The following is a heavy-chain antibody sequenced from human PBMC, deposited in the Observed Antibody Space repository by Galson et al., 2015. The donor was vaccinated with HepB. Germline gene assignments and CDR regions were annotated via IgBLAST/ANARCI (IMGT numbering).Heavy chain of an antibody. CDR2: INSDGSHI. V-gene: IGHV3-21*01. J-gene: IGHJ4*02. CDR1: KFIFSSYT. Sequence: LRLSCAASKFIFSSYTMNWVRQAPGKGLEWVSSINSDGSHIYYADSVKGRFTISRDNARNSLFLQMNSLRAEDTAVYYCARVQYFHNSGLSFWGQGTLVTVSS. CDR3: ARVQYFHNSGLSF. D-gene: IGHD3-22*01.